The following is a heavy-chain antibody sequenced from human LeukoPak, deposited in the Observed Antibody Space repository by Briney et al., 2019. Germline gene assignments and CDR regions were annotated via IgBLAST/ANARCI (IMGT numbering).Heavy chain of an antibody. V-gene: IGHV1-69*13. J-gene: IGHJ6*03. CDR2: IIPIFGTA. CDR1: GGTFSSYA. CDR3: ARAPPDPDYYYYYMDV. Sequence: SVKVSCKASGGTFSSYAISWVRQAPGQGLEWMGGIIPIFGTANYAQKFRGRVTITADESTSIAYMELSSLRSEDTAVYYCARAPPDPDYYYYYMDVWGKGTTVTVSS.